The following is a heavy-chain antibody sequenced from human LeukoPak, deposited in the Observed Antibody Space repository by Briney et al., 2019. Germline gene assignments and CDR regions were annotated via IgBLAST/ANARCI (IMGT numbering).Heavy chain of an antibody. V-gene: IGHV4-39*07. Sequence: SETLSLTCTVSGGSISSSSYYWGWIRQPPGKGLQWIGSIYYSGSTYYNASLKSRVTISVDASKNQFSLNLNSVTAADTAVYYCARVLLYSYGYIDYWGQGTLVTVSS. D-gene: IGHD5-18*01. CDR1: GGSISSSSYY. CDR3: ARVLLYSYGYIDY. CDR2: IYYSGST. J-gene: IGHJ4*02.